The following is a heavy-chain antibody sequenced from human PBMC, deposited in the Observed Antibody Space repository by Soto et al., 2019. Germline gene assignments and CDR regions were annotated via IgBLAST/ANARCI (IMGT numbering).Heavy chain of an antibody. CDR3: ARGRSHEWELLVQYFDY. V-gene: IGHV4-59*02. J-gene: IGHJ4*01. CDR2: VYYSGST. D-gene: IGHD1-26*01. CDR1: GGSVSNSY. Sequence: LSLTCTVSGGSVSNSYWGWIRQPPGKGLEWVAYVYYSGSTNYNPSLGSRVTISVDKSKNQFSLKMTSVTGADTAVYYCARGRSHEWELLVQYFDYWGHGTLVTVSS.